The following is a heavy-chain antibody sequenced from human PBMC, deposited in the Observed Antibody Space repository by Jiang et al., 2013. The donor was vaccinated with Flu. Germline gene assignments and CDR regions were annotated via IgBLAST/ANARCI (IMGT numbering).Heavy chain of an antibody. V-gene: IGHV4-4*09. Sequence: GPGLVKPSETLSLTCTVSGGSISSYYWSWIRQPPGKGLEWIGYIYTSGSTNYNPSLKSRVTISVDTSKNQFSLKLSSVTAADTAVYYCARDSYYDFWSGYPYYYYMDVWGKGTTVTVSS. CDR3: ARDSYYDFWSGYPYYYYMDV. CDR1: GGSISSYY. CDR2: IYTSGST. D-gene: IGHD3-3*01. J-gene: IGHJ6*03.